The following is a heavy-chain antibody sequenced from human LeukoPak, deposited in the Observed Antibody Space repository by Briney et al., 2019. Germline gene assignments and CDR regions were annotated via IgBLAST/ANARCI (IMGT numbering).Heavy chain of an antibody. V-gene: IGHV3-23*01. J-gene: IGHJ4*02. D-gene: IGHD3-10*01. CDR1: GFTFSNYA. Sequence: PGGSLRLSCAASGFTFSNYAMTCVRQAPGKGLEWVSSITTTSGSTYYADSVKGRFTISRDNSRDTLYLQMSSLRAEDTAVYFCASNYASGSYFPSPDYWGQGTLVTVSS. CDR2: ITTTSGST. CDR3: ASNYASGSYFPSPDY.